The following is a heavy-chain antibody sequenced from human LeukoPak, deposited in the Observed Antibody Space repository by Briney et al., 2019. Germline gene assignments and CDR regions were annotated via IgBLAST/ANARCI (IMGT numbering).Heavy chain of an antibody. D-gene: IGHD2-15*01. CDR1: GYTFTSYD. CDR3: ARGIVGYCSGGSCENWFDP. V-gene: IGHV1-8*01. Sequence: ASVKVYCKASGYTFTSYDINWVRQATGQGLEWMGWMNPNSGNTGYAQKFQGRVTMTRNTSISTAYMELSSLRSEDTAVYYCARGIVGYCSGGSCENWFDPWGQGTLVTVSS. CDR2: MNPNSGNT. J-gene: IGHJ5*02.